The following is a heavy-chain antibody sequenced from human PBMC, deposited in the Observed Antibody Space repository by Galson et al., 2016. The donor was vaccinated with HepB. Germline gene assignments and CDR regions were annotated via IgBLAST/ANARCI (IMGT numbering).Heavy chain of an antibody. J-gene: IGHJ6*02. V-gene: IGHV3-23*01. CDR1: GFTFSTYA. CDR3: AKGGRSSGDYCYGMDV. Sequence: SLRLSCAASGFTFSTYAMSWVRQAPGKGLEWVSSIGASGGSTYYVDSVKGRFTISRDNSKNTVDLQMNSLRAEDTAVYYCAKGGRSSGDYCYGMDVWGQGTTVIVSS. D-gene: IGHD6-6*01. CDR2: IGASGGST.